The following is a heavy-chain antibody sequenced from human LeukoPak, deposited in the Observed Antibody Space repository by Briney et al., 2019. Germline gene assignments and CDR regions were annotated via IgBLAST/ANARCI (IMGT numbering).Heavy chain of an antibody. CDR1: GFTFSSYA. J-gene: IGHJ3*02. D-gene: IGHD5-18*01. CDR3: AKDFRIGYSYGWDAFDI. CDR2: IRYDGSNK. Sequence: GGSLRLSCAASGFTFSSYAMSWVRQAPGKGLEWVAFIRYDGSNKYYADSVKGRFTISRDNSKNTLYLQMNSLRAEDTAVYYCAKDFRIGYSYGWDAFDIWGQGTMVTVSS. V-gene: IGHV3-30*02.